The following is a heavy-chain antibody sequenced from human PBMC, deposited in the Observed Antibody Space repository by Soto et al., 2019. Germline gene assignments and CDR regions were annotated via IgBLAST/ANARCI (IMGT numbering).Heavy chain of an antibody. CDR1: GGSISRDY. CDR2: IYYSGST. Sequence: SETLSLTRIVSGGSISRDYWRWIRQPPGKGLEWIGYIYYSGSTNYNPSLKSRVTISVDTSKNQFSLKLTSVTAADTAVYYCARGMGSPDYWGQGTLVTVS. D-gene: IGHD1-26*01. J-gene: IGHJ4*02. CDR3: ARGMGSPDY. V-gene: IGHV4-59*01.